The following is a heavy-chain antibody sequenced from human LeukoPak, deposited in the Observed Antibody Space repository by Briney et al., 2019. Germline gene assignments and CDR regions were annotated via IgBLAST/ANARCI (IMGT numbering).Heavy chain of an antibody. D-gene: IGHD3-10*01. CDR1: GYSFTSYW. Sequence: GASLQISCKGSGYSFTSYWIGWVRQLPGKGLEWMGIIYPGDSDTRYSPSFQGQVTISADKSISTAYLQWSSLKASDTAMYYCARRWFGELPYFDYWGQGTLVTVSS. J-gene: IGHJ4*02. CDR3: ARRWFGELPYFDY. V-gene: IGHV5-51*01. CDR2: IYPGDSDT.